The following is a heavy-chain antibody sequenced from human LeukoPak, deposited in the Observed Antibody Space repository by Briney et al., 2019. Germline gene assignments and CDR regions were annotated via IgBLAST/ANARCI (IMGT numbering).Heavy chain of an antibody. CDR2: IYYSGST. CDR3: ARVRRSSGWYQFGWYFDL. Sequence: PSETLSLTCTVSGGSISSSSYYWGWIRQPPGKGLEWIGSIYYSGSTYYNPSLKSRVTISVDTSKNQFSLKLSSVTAADTAVYYCARVRRSSGWYQFGWYFDLWGRGTLVTVSS. V-gene: IGHV4-39*07. D-gene: IGHD6-19*01. CDR1: GGSISSSSYY. J-gene: IGHJ2*01.